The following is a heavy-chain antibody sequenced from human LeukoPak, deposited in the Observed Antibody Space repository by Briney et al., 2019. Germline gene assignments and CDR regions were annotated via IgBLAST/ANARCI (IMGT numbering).Heavy chain of an antibody. CDR1: GFTVSSNY. J-gene: IGHJ4*02. CDR2: MDSGGST. V-gene: IGHV3-53*01. Sequence: AGGSLRLSCAASGFTVSSNYMSWVRQAPGKGLEWVSVMDSGGSTYYADSGKGRFTISGNNSKNRWLLQRISRRAQDTAVYYCARGRQQLGDFDYWGQGPLVPVSS. D-gene: IGHD6-13*01. CDR3: ARGRQQLGDFDY.